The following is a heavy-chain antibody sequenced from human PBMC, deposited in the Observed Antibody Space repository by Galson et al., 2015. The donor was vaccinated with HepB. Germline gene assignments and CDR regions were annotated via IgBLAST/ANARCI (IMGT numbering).Heavy chain of an antibody. CDR2: ISVYNGNT. J-gene: IGHJ4*02. CDR3: ARGSGSSGWYNYFDY. D-gene: IGHD6-19*01. Sequence: SVKVSCKASGYTFTSYGISWVRQAPGQGLEWMGWISVYNGNTNYAQKLQGRVTMTTDTSTSTAYMELRSLRSDDTAVYYCARGSGSSGWYNYFDYWGQGTLVTVSS. V-gene: IGHV1-18*04. CDR1: GYTFTSYG.